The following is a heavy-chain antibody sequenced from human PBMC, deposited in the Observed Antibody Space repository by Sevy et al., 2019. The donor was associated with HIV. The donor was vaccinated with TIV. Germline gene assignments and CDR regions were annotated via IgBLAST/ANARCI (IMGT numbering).Heavy chain of an antibody. J-gene: IGHJ4*02. CDR2: ISSSSTTI. V-gene: IGHV3-48*02. Sequence: GGSLRLSCAASEFTFSIYSMNWVRQAPGKGLEWVSYISSSSTTIYYADSVKGRFTLSRDNAKNLLYLHMNSLRDEDTAVYYCARGGFSYEYPYDYWGQGTLVTVSS. CDR1: EFTFSIYS. CDR3: ARGGFSYEYPYDY. D-gene: IGHD5-18*01.